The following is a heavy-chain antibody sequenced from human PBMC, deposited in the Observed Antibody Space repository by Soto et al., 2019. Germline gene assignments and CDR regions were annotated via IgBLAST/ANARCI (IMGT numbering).Heavy chain of an antibody. CDR1: GFTFSSYA. D-gene: IGHD6-13*01. CDR2: ISGSGGST. V-gene: IGHV3-23*01. J-gene: IGHJ4*02. Sequence: PGGSLRLSCAASGFTFSSYAMSWVRQAPGKGLEWVSAISGSGGSTYYADSVKGRFTISRDNSKNTLYLRMNSLRAEDTAVYYCAKGLTAAGTLLVVWGQGTLVTVSS. CDR3: AKGLTAAGTLLVV.